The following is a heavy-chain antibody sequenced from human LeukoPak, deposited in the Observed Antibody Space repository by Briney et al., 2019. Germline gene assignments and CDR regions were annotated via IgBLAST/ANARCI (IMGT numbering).Heavy chain of an antibody. D-gene: IGHD4-17*01. CDR1: GGSFSGYY. CDR3: ARVTTVTTSAFDI. CDR2: INHSGST. Sequence: PSETLSLTCAVYGGSFSGYYWSWIRQPPGKGLEWIGEINHSGSTNYNPSLKSRVTISVDTSKNQFSLKLSSVTAADTAVYYCARVTTVTTSAFDIWGQGTMVTVSS. J-gene: IGHJ3*02. V-gene: IGHV4-34*01.